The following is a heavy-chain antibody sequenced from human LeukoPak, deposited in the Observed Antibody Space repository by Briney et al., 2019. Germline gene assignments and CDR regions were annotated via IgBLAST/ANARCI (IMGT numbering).Heavy chain of an antibody. Sequence: PGGSLRLSCEAFGFTFSSYAMHWVRQAPGKGLEWVSSISSSSYIYYADSVKGRFTISRDNAKNSLYLQMNSLRAEDTAVYYCARWGVAVDAFDIWGQGTMVTVSS. D-gene: IGHD3-10*01. CDR2: ISSSSYI. CDR1: GFTFSSYA. J-gene: IGHJ3*02. V-gene: IGHV3-21*01. CDR3: ARWGVAVDAFDI.